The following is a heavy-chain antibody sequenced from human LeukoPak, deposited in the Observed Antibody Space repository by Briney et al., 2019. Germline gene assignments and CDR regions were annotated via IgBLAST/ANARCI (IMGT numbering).Heavy chain of an antibody. CDR1: GFTFSTYW. CDR2: IRQDGSEQ. D-gene: IGHD2/OR15-2a*01. CDR3: ARVAVIYYYYMEV. J-gene: IGHJ6*03. V-gene: IGHV3-7*01. Sequence: GGSLRLSCAASGFTFSTYWMSWVRQAPGKGLEWVANIRQDGSEQYYVDSVKGRFTISRDNAKHSLFLQMNSLRAEDMAVYYCARVAVIYYYYMEVWGKGTTVTVSS.